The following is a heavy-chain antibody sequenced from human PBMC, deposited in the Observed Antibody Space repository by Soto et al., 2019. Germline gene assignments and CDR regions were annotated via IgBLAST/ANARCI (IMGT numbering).Heavy chain of an antibody. CDR1: GFTFSSYA. D-gene: IGHD1-26*01. CDR3: ARVVGEWELGGMDA. Sequence: QVQLVESGGGVVQPGRSLRLSCAASGFTFSSYAMHWVRQAPGKGLEWVAVISYDGSNKYYADSVKGRFTISRDNSKNTLYLQMNTLSGEDTAVYYCARVVGEWELGGMDAWGQGTTVTVSS. J-gene: IGHJ6*02. V-gene: IGHV3-30-3*01. CDR2: ISYDGSNK.